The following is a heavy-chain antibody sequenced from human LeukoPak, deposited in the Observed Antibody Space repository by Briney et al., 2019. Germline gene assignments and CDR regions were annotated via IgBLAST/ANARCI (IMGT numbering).Heavy chain of an antibody. Sequence: HPGGSLRLSCAASGFTFSSYWMSWVRQAPGKGLEWVANIKQDGSEKYYVDSVKGRFTISRDNAKNSLYLQMNSLRAEDTAVYYCAKDVGSTIDTSGFYYRNRKGAFDIWGQGTMVTVSS. CDR1: GFTFSSYW. CDR2: IKQDGSEK. V-gene: IGHV3-7*01. D-gene: IGHD3-22*01. CDR3: AKDVGSTIDTSGFYYRNRKGAFDI. J-gene: IGHJ3*02.